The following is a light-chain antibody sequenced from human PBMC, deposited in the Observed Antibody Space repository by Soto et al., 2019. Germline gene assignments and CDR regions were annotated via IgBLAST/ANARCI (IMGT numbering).Light chain of an antibody. V-gene: IGKV1-8*01. Sequence: AIRMTQSPSSFSASTGDRVTITCRASQGISSYLAWYQQKPGKAPRLLIYAASTLQSGVPSRFSGSGSGTDFTLTISCLQSEDFATYYCQQYFSYPCAFGPGPKVD. CDR3: QQYFSYPCA. J-gene: IGKJ3*01. CDR2: AAS. CDR1: QGISSY.